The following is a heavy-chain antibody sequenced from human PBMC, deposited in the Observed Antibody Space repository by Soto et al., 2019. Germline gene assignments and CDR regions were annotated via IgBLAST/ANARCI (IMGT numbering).Heavy chain of an antibody. CDR1: GGSISSGGYS. CDR2: IYHSGST. D-gene: IGHD1-1*01. Sequence: PSETLSLTCTVSGGSISSGGYSWSWMRQPPGKGLEWIGYIYHSGSTYYNPSLKSRVTISVDRSKNQFSLKLSSVTAADTAVYYCAVFRNDRSQLFDPWSQGTLVTVSS. CDR3: AVFRNDRSQLFDP. V-gene: IGHV4-30-2*01. J-gene: IGHJ5*02.